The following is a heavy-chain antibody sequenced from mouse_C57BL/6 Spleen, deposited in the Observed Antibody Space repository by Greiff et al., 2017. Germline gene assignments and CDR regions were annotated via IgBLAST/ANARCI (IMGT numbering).Heavy chain of an antibody. CDR1: GYTFTSYG. J-gene: IGHJ2*01. D-gene: IGHD2-4*01. CDR2: IYPRSGNT. V-gene: IGHV1-81*01. Sequence: QVQLQQSGAELARPGASVKLSCKASGYTFTSYGISWVKQRTGQGLEWIGAIYPRSGNTYYTEKLKGKATLTADKSSSSAYMELRSLTSEVSAVSFCARSIDYDDVYYFAYWGQGTTLPVSS. CDR3: ARSIDYDDVYYFAY.